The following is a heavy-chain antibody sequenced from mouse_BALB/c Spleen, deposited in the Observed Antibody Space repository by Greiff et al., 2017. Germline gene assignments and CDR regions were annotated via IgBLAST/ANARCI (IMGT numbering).Heavy chain of an antibody. CDR2: IWAGGST. D-gene: IGHD1-1*01. CDR3: ARESYYRSRSYWYLDV. CDR1: GFSLTSSG. V-gene: IGHV2-9*02. J-gene: IGHJ1*01. Sequence: QVQLKESGPGLVAPSQSLSITCTVSGFSLTSSGVHWVRQPPGKGLEWLGVIWAGGSTNYNSALMSRLSISKDNSKSQVFLKMNSLQTDDTAMYYGARESYYRSRSYWYLDVWGEGTTFTVSS.